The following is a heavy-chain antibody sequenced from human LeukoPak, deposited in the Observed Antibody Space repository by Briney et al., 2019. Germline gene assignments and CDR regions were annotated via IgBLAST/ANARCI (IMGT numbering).Heavy chain of an antibody. CDR3: ARNYYDSRGYSDY. Sequence: GRSLRLSCAASGFTFDDYAMHWVRQAPGKGLEWVANIKQDGSEKYYVDSVKGRFTISRDNAKNSLYLQMNSLRAEDTAVYYCARNYYDSRGYSDYWGQGTLVTVSS. CDR1: GFTFDDYA. CDR2: IKQDGSEK. V-gene: IGHV3-7*01. J-gene: IGHJ4*02. D-gene: IGHD3-22*01.